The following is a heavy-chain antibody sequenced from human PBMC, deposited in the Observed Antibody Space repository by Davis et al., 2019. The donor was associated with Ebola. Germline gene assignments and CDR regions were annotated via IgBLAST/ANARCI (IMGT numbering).Heavy chain of an antibody. D-gene: IGHD4-23*01. J-gene: IGHJ4*02. CDR2: IYYSGST. CDR3: ARVWGHGGNSSDY. V-gene: IGHV4-34*01. CDR1: GGSFSGYY. Sequence: PSETLSLTCAVYGGSFSGYYWSWIRQPPGKGLEWIGYIYYSGSTNYNPSLKSRVTISVDTSKNQFSLKLSSVTAADTAVYYCARVWGHGGNSSDYWGQGTLVTVSS.